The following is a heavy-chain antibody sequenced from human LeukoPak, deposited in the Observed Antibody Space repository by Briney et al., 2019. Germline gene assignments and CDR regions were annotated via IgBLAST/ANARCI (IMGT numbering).Heavy chain of an antibody. CDR2: INHSGST. V-gene: IGHV4-34*01. CDR1: GGTFSGYY. J-gene: IGHJ4*02. Sequence: SETLSLTCAVYGGTFSGYYWSWIRQPPGKGLEWSGEINHSGSTNYNPSLKSRVTISVDTSKNQFSLKLSSVTAADTAVYYCARGRYCSSTSCYKSFLGFDYWGQGTLVTVSS. D-gene: IGHD2-2*02. CDR3: ARGRYCSSTSCYKSFLGFDY.